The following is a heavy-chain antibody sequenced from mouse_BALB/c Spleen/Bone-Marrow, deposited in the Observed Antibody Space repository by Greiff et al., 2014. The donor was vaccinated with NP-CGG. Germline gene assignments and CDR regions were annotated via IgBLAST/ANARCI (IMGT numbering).Heavy chain of an antibody. J-gene: IGHJ3*01. CDR1: GYTFTSYW. CDR3: ARRLNWDWFAY. D-gene: IGHD4-1*01. CDR2: INPSTGYT. Sequence: QVQLQQSGAELAKPGASVKMSCKASGYTFTSYWMHWVKQRPGQGLEWIGYINPSTGYTDYNQKFKAKATLTADKSSSTAYMQLSSLTSEDSAVYYCARRLNWDWFAYWGQGTLVTVSA. V-gene: IGHV1-7*01.